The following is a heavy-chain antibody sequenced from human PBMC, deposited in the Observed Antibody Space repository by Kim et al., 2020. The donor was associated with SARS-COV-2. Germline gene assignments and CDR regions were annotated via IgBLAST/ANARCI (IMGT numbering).Heavy chain of an antibody. CDR3: ARDRLKNYGCNSDPFDY. D-gene: IGHD4-17*01. V-gene: IGHV3-21*01. Sequence: SVMGRITISRDNAKNSLYLQMNSLRAEDTAVYYCARDRLKNYGCNSDPFDYWGQGTLVTVSS. J-gene: IGHJ4*02.